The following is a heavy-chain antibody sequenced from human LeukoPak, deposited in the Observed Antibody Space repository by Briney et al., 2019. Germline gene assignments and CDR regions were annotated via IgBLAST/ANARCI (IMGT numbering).Heavy chain of an antibody. CDR2: THYSGST. CDR1: GGSISSYY. D-gene: IGHD6-13*01. J-gene: IGHJ4*02. V-gene: IGHV4-59*08. Sequence: PSETLSLTCTVSGGSISSYYWSWIRQPPGKGLEWIGYTHYSGSTNYKPSLKSRVTMSVDTSKSQFSLTLSSVTAADTAVYYCARHLIPAAGFGNWGQGTLVTVSS. CDR3: ARHLIPAAGFGN.